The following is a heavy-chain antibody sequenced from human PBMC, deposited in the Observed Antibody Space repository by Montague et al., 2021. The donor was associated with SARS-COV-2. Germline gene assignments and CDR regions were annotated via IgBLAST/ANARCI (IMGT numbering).Heavy chain of an antibody. CDR3: ARISYDILTGYYYGMDV. CDR2: IDWDDDK. Sequence: PALVKPTQTLTLTCTFSGFSLSTSGMCVSWIRQPPGKALEWLALIDWDDDKYYSTSLKTRLTISKDTSKNQVVLTMTNMDPVDTATYYCARISYDILTGYYYGMDVWGQGTMVTVSS. J-gene: IGHJ6*02. V-gene: IGHV2-70*01. D-gene: IGHD3-9*01. CDR1: GFSLSTSGMC.